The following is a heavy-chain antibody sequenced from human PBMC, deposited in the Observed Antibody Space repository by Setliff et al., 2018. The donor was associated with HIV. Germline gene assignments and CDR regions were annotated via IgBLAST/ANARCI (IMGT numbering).Heavy chain of an antibody. CDR3: TTGTRLVD. J-gene: IGHJ4*02. V-gene: IGHV3-53*01. CDR1: GFTVSSDY. CDR2: IYGGAST. D-gene: IGHD2-21*01. Sequence: QPGGSLRLSCAASGFTVSSDYMNWVRQAPGKGLEWLSTIYGGASTYYADSVKGRFTISRDNSKNTIFLQMNSLKIEDTAVYYCTTGTRLVDWGQGALVTVSS.